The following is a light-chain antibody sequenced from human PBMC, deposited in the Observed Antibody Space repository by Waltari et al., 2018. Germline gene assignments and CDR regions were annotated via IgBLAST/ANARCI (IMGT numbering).Light chain of an antibody. V-gene: IGKV1-9*01. CDR3: QQLIDYPLT. J-gene: IGKJ2*01. CDR1: RGIGNS. CDR2: AAS. Sequence: DIQLTQSPSFLSASVGDRVTITCRASRGIGNSLAWYQQKPGKAPKLLIYAASTLQTGVPSRFSGSGYGTEFTLAISSLQPEDFATYYCQQLIDYPLTFGQGTKLEIK.